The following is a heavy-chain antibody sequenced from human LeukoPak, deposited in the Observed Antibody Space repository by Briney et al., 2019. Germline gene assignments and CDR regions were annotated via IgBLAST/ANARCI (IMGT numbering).Heavy chain of an antibody. CDR3: AREGCSSTSCYVSGPLSYMDV. V-gene: IGHV1-2*02. Sequence: GASVKVSCKASGYTFTDYYMHWVRQAPGQGLEWMGWINPNSGGTNYAQKLQGRVTMTTDTSTSTAYMELRSLRSDDTAVYYCAREGCSSTSCYVSGPLSYMDVWGKGTTVTISS. D-gene: IGHD2-2*01. CDR2: INPNSGGT. CDR1: GYTFTDYY. J-gene: IGHJ6*03.